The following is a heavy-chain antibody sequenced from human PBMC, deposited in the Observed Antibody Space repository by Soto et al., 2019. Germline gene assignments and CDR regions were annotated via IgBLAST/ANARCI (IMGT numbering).Heavy chain of an antibody. Sequence: QVALVQSGAEVKEPGASVRISCEASGYTFTSYGIHWVRQAPGQRLEWMGWINTGSSNTRYSPEFQARVTITRDTSAGTAYMELHSLRSEDTAVYYCASAMPPAGYIYFDHWGQGTLVTVSS. CDR1: GYTFTSYG. V-gene: IGHV1-3*04. CDR3: ASAMPPAGYIYFDH. J-gene: IGHJ4*02. CDR2: INTGSSNT. D-gene: IGHD3-9*01.